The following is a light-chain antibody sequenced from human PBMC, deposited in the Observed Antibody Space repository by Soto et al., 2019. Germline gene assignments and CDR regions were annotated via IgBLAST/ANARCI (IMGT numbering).Light chain of an antibody. CDR3: QQYDSLAQCT. Sequence: DIQMTQSPSSLSASVGDRVTITCQASQDINNYLNWYQQKPGKAPKLLIYGASNLETGVPSRFSGSGYGTHFTFPITRLQSEDFATYYCQQYDSLAQCTFGGGTKVEIE. V-gene: IGKV1-33*01. CDR1: QDINNY. CDR2: GAS. J-gene: IGKJ4*01.